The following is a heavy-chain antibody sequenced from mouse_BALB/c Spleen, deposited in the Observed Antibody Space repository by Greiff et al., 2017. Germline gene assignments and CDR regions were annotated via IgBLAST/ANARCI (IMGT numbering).Heavy chain of an antibody. V-gene: IGHV5-6-5*01. Sequence: EVQGVESGGGLVKPGGSLKLSCAASGFTFSSYAMSWVRQTPEKRLEWVASISSGGSTYYPDSVKGRFTISRDNARNILYLQMSSLRSEDTAMYYCARGRGGSDYWGQGTTLTVSS. CDR3: ARGRGGSDY. CDR2: ISSGGST. CDR1: GFTFSSYA. J-gene: IGHJ2*01. D-gene: IGHD1-1*01.